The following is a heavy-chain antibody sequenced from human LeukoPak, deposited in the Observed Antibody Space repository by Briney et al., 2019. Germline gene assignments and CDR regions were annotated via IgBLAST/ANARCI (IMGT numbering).Heavy chain of an antibody. CDR3: ARIKKGDYMDV. CDR1: GGSINSSSYY. D-gene: IGHD3-16*01. J-gene: IGHJ6*03. V-gene: IGHV4-39*07. CDR2: IHFIGIT. Sequence: SETLSLTCTVSGGSINSSSYYWGWIRQPPGKGLEWIGSIHFIGITYYNPSLKSRITISVDTSKNQSSLRLNSVIAADTAVYYCARIKKGDYMDVWGEGTTVTVPS.